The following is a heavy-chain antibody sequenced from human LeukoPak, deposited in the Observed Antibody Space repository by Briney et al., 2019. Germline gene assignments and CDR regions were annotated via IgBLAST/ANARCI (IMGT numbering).Heavy chain of an antibody. V-gene: IGHV3-21*01. D-gene: IGHD3-3*01. J-gene: IGHJ4*02. CDR3: ASDAPAALGHDFWSGYFDH. Sequence: GGSLRLSCAASGFTFSSYSMNWVRQAPGKGLEWVSSISSSSSYIYYADSVKGQFTISRDNAKNSLYLQMNSLRAEDTAVYYCASDAPAALGHDFWSGYFDHWGQGTLDTVSS. CDR1: GFTFSSYS. CDR2: ISSSSSYI.